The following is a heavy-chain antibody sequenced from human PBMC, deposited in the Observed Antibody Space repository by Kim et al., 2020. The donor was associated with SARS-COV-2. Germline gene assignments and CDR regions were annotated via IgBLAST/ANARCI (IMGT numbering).Heavy chain of an antibody. V-gene: IGHV4-59*01. CDR3: ARAGGYGDSMYDS. J-gene: IGHJ4*02. Sequence: YSPPPKGRVTISLDTSKNQFSLKLTSVTAADTGVYYCARAGGYGDSMYDSWGQGTLVTVSS. D-gene: IGHD4-17*01.